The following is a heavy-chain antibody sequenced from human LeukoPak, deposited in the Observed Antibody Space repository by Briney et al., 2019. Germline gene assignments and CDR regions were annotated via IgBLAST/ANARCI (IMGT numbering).Heavy chain of an antibody. CDR1: GFSFRGYW. CDR2: IKEDGSEK. D-gene: IGHD6-13*01. J-gene: IGHJ4*02. V-gene: IGHV3-7*01. CDR3: ARSFRSSWYYFDC. Sequence: GGSLRLSCAASGFSFRGYWMSWVRQAPGKGLEWVANIKEDGSEKNYVESVKGRFTIARDNAKNSLYLQTNSLRVEDTAVYYCARSFRSSWYYFDCWGQGTLVTVSS.